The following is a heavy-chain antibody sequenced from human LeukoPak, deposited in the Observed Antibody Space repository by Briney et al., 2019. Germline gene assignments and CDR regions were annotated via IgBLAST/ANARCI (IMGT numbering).Heavy chain of an antibody. CDR2: INPSGGST. CDR1: GGTFSSYA. V-gene: IGHV1-46*01. CDR3: ARDQRPSITIFYPMGMDV. D-gene: IGHD3-9*01. Sequence: ASVKVSCKASGGTFSSYAISWVRQAPGQGLEWMGIINPSGGSTSYAQKFQGRVTMTRDMSTSTVYMELSSLRSEDTAVYYCARDQRPSITIFYPMGMDVWGKGTTVTVSS. J-gene: IGHJ6*04.